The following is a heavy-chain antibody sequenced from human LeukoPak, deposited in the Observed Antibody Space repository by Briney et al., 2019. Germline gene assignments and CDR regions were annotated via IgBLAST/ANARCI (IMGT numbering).Heavy chain of an antibody. J-gene: IGHJ2*01. V-gene: IGHV1-2*06. Sequence: ASVKVSCKASGYTFTGYYMHWVRQAPGQGLEWMGRVNPNSGGTNYAQKFQGRVTMARDTSISTAYMELSRLRSDDTAVYYSAREISGYYRDWYFDLWGRGTLVTVSS. D-gene: IGHD3-22*01. CDR1: GYTFTGYY. CDR2: VNPNSGGT. CDR3: AREISGYYRDWYFDL.